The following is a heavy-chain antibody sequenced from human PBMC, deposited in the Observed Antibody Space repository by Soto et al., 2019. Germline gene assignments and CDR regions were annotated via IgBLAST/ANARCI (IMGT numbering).Heavy chain of an antibody. J-gene: IGHJ4*02. D-gene: IGHD3-16*01. CDR2: IYYSGST. V-gene: IGHV4-59*01. Sequence: PSETLSLTCPVSGGANSRDYWSWIRQPPGKGLEWIGYIYYSGSTNYNPSLKSRVTISVDTSKNQFSLKLSSVTAADTAVYYCARSRGGYFDYWGQGTLVTVS. CDR1: GGANSRDY. CDR3: ARSRGGYFDY.